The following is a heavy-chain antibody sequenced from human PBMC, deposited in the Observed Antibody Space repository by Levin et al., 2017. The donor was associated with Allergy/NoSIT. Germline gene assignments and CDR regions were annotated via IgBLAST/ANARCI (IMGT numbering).Heavy chain of an antibody. CDR3: GRGVDNAKLGY. CDR2: IHHSGSI. CDR1: GVSISSSFYY. Sequence: KSSETLSLTCTVSGVSISSSFYYFNWIRQHPGKGLEWIGSIHHSGSIYYNPSLESQVTISRDTSKNQFSLKLRSVTAADTAVYYCGRGVDNAKLGYWGQGTLVTVSS. D-gene: IGHD5-12*01. V-gene: IGHV4-31*01. J-gene: IGHJ4*02.